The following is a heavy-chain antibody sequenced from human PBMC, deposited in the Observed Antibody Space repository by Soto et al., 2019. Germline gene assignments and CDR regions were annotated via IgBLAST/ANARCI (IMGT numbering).Heavy chain of an antibody. CDR1: GFTFSSYG. J-gene: IGHJ4*02. D-gene: IGHD4-4*01. V-gene: IGHV3-30*18. CDR2: ISYDGSNK. Sequence: QVQLVESGGGVVQPGRSLRLSCAASGFTFSSYGMHWVRQAPGKGLEWVAVISYDGSNKYYADSVKGRFTISRDNSKNTLYLQMNSLRAEDTGVYYCAKVSSTVTPLHYWGQGTLVPVSP. CDR3: AKVSSTVTPLHY.